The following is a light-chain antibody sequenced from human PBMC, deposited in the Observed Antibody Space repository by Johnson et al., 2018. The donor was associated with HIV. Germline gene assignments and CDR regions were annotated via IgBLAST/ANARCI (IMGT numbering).Light chain of an antibody. V-gene: IGLV1-51*01. CDR3: GICDSSLSAYV. CDR1: DSNIGNNY. CDR2: DNN. J-gene: IGLJ1*01. Sequence: QSVLTQPPSVSAAPGQKATISCSGTDSNIGNNYVSWYQQFPGTAPKLLIHDNNKRPSGIPDRFYGSKSGTSATLGITGLQTGDEAVYYCGICDSSLSAYVFETETKVTVL.